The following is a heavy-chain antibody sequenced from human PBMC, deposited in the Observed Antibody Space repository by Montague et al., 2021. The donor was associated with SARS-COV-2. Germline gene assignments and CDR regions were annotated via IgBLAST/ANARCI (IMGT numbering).Heavy chain of an antibody. CDR2: IYYSGST. Sequence: SETRSLTCTVSGGSISSSSYYWGWIRQPPGKGLEWIGSIYYSGSTYYNPSLKSRVTISVDTSKNQFSLKLSSVTAADTAVYYCARVISRQNNIVVVGLYYFDYRGQGTLVTVSS. CDR3: ARVISRQNNIVVVGLYYFDY. D-gene: IGHD2-15*01. J-gene: IGHJ4*02. V-gene: IGHV4-39*07. CDR1: GGSISSSSYY.